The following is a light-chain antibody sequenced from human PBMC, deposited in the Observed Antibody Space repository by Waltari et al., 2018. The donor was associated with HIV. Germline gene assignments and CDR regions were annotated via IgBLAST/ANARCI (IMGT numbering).Light chain of an antibody. CDR2: ENN. CDR1: SPNIGNSS. V-gene: IGLV1-51*02. CDR3: ATCYSDLSAWV. Sequence: QSVLTQPPSVSAAPGQKVTISCSGSSPNIGNSSVSGYQQLPGTAPKLLIYENNKRPSGIPDRFSCSKSGTSATLGITGLQTGDEADYYCATCYSDLSAWVFGGGTKLTVL. J-gene: IGLJ3*02.